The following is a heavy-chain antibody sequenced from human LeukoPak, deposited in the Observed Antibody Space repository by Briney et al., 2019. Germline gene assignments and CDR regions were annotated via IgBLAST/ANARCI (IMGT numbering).Heavy chain of an antibody. V-gene: IGHV4-4*07. D-gene: IGHD2-21*02. CDR2: IYTRGST. Sequence: SETLSLTCTVSGGSINNYYWSWIRQPAGKGLEWIGRIYTRGSTNYNPSLKSRVTMSVDTSKNQFSLKLSSVTAADTAVYYCARHPLAYCGGDCFPGYAFDIWGQGTMVTVSS. J-gene: IGHJ3*02. CDR3: ARHPLAYCGGDCFPGYAFDI. CDR1: GGSINNYY.